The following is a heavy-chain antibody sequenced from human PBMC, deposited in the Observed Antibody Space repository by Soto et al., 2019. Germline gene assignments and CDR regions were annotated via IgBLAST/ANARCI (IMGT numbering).Heavy chain of an antibody. V-gene: IGHV3-23*01. J-gene: IGHJ6*02. CDR2: ISGSGGST. CDR3: AKPRASSGYYYYYYGMDV. D-gene: IGHD3-22*01. CDR1: GFTFSKSA. Sequence: GSLRLSCAASGFTFSKSAMSWVRQAPGKGLEWVSAISGSGGSTYYADSVKGRFTISRDNSKNTLYLQMNSLRAEDTAVYYCAKPRASSGYYYYYYGMDVWGQGTTVTVSS.